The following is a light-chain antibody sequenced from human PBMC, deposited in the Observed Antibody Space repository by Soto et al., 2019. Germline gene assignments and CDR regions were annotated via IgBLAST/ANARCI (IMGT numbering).Light chain of an antibody. CDR1: QRVSSNY. Sequence: ENVLTQSPGTLCLSPGERATLSCRANQRVSSNYLAWYQQMPGQAPRLLIHGASTRVSGVPDRFIGSGFGTDFTLTLNRLEPEGFAVDICLQYGCAPRTFGQRTKVE. CDR3: LQYGCAPRT. CDR2: GAS. J-gene: IGKJ1*01. V-gene: IGKV3-20*01.